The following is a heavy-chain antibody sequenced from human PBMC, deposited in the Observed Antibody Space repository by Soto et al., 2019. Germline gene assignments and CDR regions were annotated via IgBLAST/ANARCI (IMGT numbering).Heavy chain of an antibody. V-gene: IGHV1-2*02. CDR1: GYTFTGHY. J-gene: IGHJ4*02. CDR3: GRGRSGEIVVFY. D-gene: IGHD5-12*01. CDR2: IGPKNGDT. Sequence: QVQLVQSGAEVKESGASVKVSCKTSGYTFTGHYIHWVRQAPGQSPEWVWEIGPKNGDTRYAQKFQGKVTMTKDTSITTVYMELTNLSPDDTAVYYCGRGRSGEIVVFYWGQGTLVTVHS.